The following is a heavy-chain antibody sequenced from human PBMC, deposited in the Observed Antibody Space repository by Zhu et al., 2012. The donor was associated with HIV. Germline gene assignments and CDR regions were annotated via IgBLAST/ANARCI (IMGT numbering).Heavy chain of an antibody. D-gene: IGHD6-19*01. CDR2: IYHSGST. CDR1: GYSISSGYY. CDR3: ARVFSGWTGYYFDY. Sequence: QVQLQESGPGLVKPSETLSLTCAVSGYSISSGYYWGWIRQPPGKGLEWIGSIYHSGSTYYNPSLKSRVTISVDTSKNQFSLKLSSVTAADTAVYYCARVFSGWTGYYFDYWGQGTLVTVSS. J-gene: IGHJ4*02. V-gene: IGHV4-38-2*01.